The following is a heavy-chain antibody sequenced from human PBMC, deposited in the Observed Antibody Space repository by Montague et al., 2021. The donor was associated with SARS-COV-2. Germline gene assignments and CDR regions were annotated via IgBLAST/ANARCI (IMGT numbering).Heavy chain of an antibody. J-gene: IGHJ4*02. V-gene: IGHV4-59*08. CDR1: GGSISSSS. Sequence: SETLSLTCTVSGGSISSSSWGWIRQPPGKGLEWIGYISFTGSTNYNPSLKSRVTISVDTSNNQFSLNLSSVTAADTAVYHCARHREPGEGRRWTYYFDYWGQGTLVTVSS. D-gene: IGHD1-14*01. CDR3: ARHREPGEGRRWTYYFDY. CDR2: ISFTGST.